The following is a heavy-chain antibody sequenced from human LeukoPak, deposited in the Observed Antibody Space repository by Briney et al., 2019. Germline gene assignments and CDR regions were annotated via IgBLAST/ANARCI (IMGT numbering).Heavy chain of an antibody. CDR1: GFTFSTYG. V-gene: IGHV3-30*18. J-gene: IGHJ4*02. Sequence: SGGSLLLSCAASGFTFSTYGIHWVRQAPGKGLEWVAVISYDGSNKYYADSVKGRFTISRDNSKNTLYLQMNSLRAEDTAIYYCAKDRGSFTYYFDYWGQGTLVTVSS. CDR2: ISYDGSNK. CDR3: AKDRGSFTYYFDY. D-gene: IGHD1-26*01.